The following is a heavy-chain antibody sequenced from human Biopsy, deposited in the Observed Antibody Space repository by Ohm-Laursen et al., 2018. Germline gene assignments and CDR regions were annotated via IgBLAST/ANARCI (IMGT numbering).Heavy chain of an antibody. Sequence: SDTLSLTCAVSGYSISSDYRWGWIRQAPGKTLEWLGNIFKDGNTHYNPSLRSRLIISKETSKNQFSLMMTSVSGADTAVYFWARVGSGWAPFDKWGPGTLVTVSS. J-gene: IGHJ4*02. V-gene: IGHV4-38-2*01. CDR1: GYSISSDYR. CDR3: ARVGSGWAPFDK. D-gene: IGHD6-19*01. CDR2: IFKDGNT.